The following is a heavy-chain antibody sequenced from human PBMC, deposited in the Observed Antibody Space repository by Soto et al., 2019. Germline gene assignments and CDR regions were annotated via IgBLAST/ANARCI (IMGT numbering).Heavy chain of an antibody. CDR1: GFTFSSYA. V-gene: IGHV3-23*01. CDR2: ISGSGGST. CDR3: AKGGVLLWFGELLSDYYGMDV. D-gene: IGHD3-10*01. Sequence: GGSLRLSCAASGFTFSSYAMSWVRQAPGKGLEWVSAISGSGGSTYYADSVKGRFTISRDNSKNTLYLQMNSLRAEDTAVYYCAKGGVLLWFGELLSDYYGMDVWGQGTTVTVSS. J-gene: IGHJ6*02.